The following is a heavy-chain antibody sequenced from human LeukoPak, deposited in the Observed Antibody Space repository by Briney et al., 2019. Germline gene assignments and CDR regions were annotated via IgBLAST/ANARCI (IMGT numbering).Heavy chain of an antibody. Sequence: PGGSLRLSCAASGFTFSSYWMSWVRQAPGKGLEWVANIKQDGSEKYYVDSVKGRFTISRDNAKNSLYLQMNSLRAEDTAVYYCARVVGAMGSEYYFDYWGQGTLVTVSS. D-gene: IGHD1-26*01. J-gene: IGHJ4*02. CDR1: GFTFSSYW. CDR3: ARVVGAMGSEYYFDY. CDR2: IKQDGSEK. V-gene: IGHV3-7*01.